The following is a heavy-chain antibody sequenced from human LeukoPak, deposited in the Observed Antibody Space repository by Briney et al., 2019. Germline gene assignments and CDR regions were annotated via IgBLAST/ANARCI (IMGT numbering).Heavy chain of an antibody. CDR1: GYSISSGYY. D-gene: IGHD3-10*01. CDR2: IYPTGST. CDR3: ARNPYYGSGSYHYYYYYMDV. Sequence: SETLSLTCTVSGYSISSGYYWGWIRQPPGKGLEWIGNIYPTGSTYYNPSLKSRVTISVDTSKNQFSLKLSSVTAADTAVYYCARNPYYGSGSYHYYYYYMDVWGKGTTVTISS. V-gene: IGHV4-38-2*02. J-gene: IGHJ6*03.